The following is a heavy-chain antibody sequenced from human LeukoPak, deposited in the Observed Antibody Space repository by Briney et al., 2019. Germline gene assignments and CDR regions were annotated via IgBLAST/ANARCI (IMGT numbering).Heavy chain of an antibody. Sequence: ASVKVSCKASDYTFTSYGISWVRQAPGQGLEWMGWISAYNGNTNYAQKFQGRVTMTRDTSISTAYMELSRLRSDDTAVYYCARGLLWFGEPPGACGQGTLVTVSS. CDR2: ISAYNGNT. CDR1: DYTFTSYG. J-gene: IGHJ5*02. D-gene: IGHD3-10*01. CDR3: ARGLLWFGEPPGA. V-gene: IGHV1-18*01.